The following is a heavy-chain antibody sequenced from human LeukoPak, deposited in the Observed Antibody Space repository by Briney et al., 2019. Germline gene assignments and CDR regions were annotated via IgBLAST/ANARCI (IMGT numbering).Heavy chain of an antibody. J-gene: IGHJ1*01. CDR2: SVVGSGNT. CDR1: GFTFTSSA. CDR3: AAVPYSKFAIAAAEH. Sequence: ASVKVSCKASGFTFTSSAMQWVRQGRGQPLEWVGGSVVGSGNTNYAQKFQERVTITRDMSTSTAYMELSSLRSEDTAVYYCAAVPYSKFAIAAAEHWGQGTLVTVSS. D-gene: IGHD6-13*01. V-gene: IGHV1-58*02.